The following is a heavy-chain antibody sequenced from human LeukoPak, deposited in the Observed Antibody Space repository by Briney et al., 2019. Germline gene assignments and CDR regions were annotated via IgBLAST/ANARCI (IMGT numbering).Heavy chain of an antibody. CDR2: ISAYNGNT. CDR1: GYTFTSYG. D-gene: IGHD3-10*01. Sequence: ASVKVSCKASGYTFTSYGISWVRRAPGQGLEWMGWISAYNGNTNYAQKLQGRVTMTTDTSTSTAYMELRSLRSDDTAVYYCARITMVRGVIIKFSYYYGMDVWGQGTTVTVSS. J-gene: IGHJ6*02. CDR3: ARITMVRGVIIKFSYYYGMDV. V-gene: IGHV1-18*01.